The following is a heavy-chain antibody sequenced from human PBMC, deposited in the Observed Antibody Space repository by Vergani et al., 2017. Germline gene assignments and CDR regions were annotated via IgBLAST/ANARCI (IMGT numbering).Heavy chain of an antibody. CDR3: ARAAAMEEFEFDY. CDR1: GGSISSYY. CDR2: IYYSGST. J-gene: IGHJ4*02. D-gene: IGHD5-18*01. Sequence: QVQLQESGPGLVKPSETLSLTCTVSGGSISSYYWSWIRQPPGKGLEWIGYIYYSGSTNYNPSLKRRVTISVDTSKNQFSLKLSSVTAADTAVYYCARAAAMEEFEFDYWGQGTLVTVSS. V-gene: IGHV4-59*01.